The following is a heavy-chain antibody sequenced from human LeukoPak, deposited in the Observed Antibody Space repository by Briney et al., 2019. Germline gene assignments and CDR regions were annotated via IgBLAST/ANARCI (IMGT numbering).Heavy chain of an antibody. D-gene: IGHD3-22*01. Sequence: GSLTLSCAASGFTVSSNYMGWVRQAAGKGLEWVSVSYSGGSTYYADSVKGRFTIYRDNSQNTLYLQMKSLRAADTGVYYCASEGGKTSSYYYDSSGYIAPGYWGQGTLVTVSS. J-gene: IGHJ4*02. V-gene: IGHV3-66*01. CDR1: GFTVSSNY. CDR3: ASEGGKTSSYYYDSSGYIAPGY. CDR2: SYSGGST.